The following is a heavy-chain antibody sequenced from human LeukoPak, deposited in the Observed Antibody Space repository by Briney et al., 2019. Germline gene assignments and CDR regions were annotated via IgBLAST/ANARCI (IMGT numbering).Heavy chain of an antibody. V-gene: IGHV3-23*01. CDR1: GFSFSSNA. J-gene: IGHJ4*02. Sequence: PGGSLRLSCAASGFSFSSNAMSWVRQAPGKGLEWVSAISGSGGSTYYADSVKGRFTISRDNSKNTLYLQMNSLRAEDTAVYYCAKDSNTYFYDSSGLLLGYWGQGTLVTVSS. D-gene: IGHD3-22*01. CDR2: ISGSGGST. CDR3: AKDSNTYFYDSSGLLLGY.